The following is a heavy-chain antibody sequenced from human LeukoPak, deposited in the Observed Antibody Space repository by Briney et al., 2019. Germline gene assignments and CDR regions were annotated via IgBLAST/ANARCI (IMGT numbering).Heavy chain of an antibody. J-gene: IGHJ5*02. CDR1: GGTFSSYA. D-gene: IGHD2-15*01. V-gene: IGHV1-69*04. CDR3: ARDLTGYCSGGSCHSGGGFDP. Sequence: SVKVSCKASGGTFSSYAISWVRQAPGQGLEWMGRIIPILGIANYAQKFQGRVTITADKSTSTAYMELSSLRSEDTAVYYCARDLTGYCSGGSCHSGGGFDPWGQGTLVTVSS. CDR2: IIPILGIA.